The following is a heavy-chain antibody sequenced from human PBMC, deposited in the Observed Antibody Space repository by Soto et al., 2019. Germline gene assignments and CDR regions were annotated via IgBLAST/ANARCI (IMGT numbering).Heavy chain of an antibody. CDR2: IYYSGST. CDR1: GGSISSGDYY. V-gene: IGHV4-30-4*01. CDR3: ARESQYSSSWGALDY. J-gene: IGHJ4*02. D-gene: IGHD6-6*01. Sequence: SETLSLTCTVSGGSISSGDYYWSWIRQPPGKGLEWIGYIYYSGSTYYNPSLKSRVTISVDTSKNQFSLKLSSVTAADTAVYYCARESQYSSSWGALDYWGQGTLVTVSS.